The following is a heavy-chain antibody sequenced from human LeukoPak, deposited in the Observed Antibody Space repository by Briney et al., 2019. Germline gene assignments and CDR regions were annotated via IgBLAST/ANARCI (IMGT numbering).Heavy chain of an antibody. D-gene: IGHD5-18*01. CDR2: INHSGST. J-gene: IGHJ4*02. CDR3: ASGGYSYSRFGY. V-gene: IGHV4-34*01. Sequence: PSETLSLTCAVYGGSFSGYYWSWIRQPPGKGLEWIGEINHSGSTNYNPSLKSRVTISVDTSKNQFSLKLSSVTAADTAVYYCASGGYSYSRFGYWGQGTLVTVSS. CDR1: GGSFSGYY.